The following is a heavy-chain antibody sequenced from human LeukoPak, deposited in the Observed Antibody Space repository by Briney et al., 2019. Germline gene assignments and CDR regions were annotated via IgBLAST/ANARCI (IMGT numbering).Heavy chain of an antibody. CDR1: GFTFGSYW. CDR2: ISTDGGDT. Sequence: PGGSLRLSCAASGFTFGSYWMHWVRQAPGKGLVWVSRISTDGGDTIYADSVKGRFTISRDNAKNTLFLQMNSLRAEDTAVYYCARDEKIVGASGQDYWGQGTLVTVSS. CDR3: ARDEKIVGASGQDY. J-gene: IGHJ4*02. V-gene: IGHV3-74*01. D-gene: IGHD1-26*01.